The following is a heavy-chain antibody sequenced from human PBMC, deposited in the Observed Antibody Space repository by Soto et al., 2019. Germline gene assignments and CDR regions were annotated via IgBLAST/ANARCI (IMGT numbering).Heavy chain of an antibody. CDR3: VRGPYCGDKCYFAS. D-gene: IGHD2-21*01. V-gene: IGHV4-4*07. J-gene: IGHJ5*02. CDR1: GGPVNDYY. Sequence: SETLSRTCTVYGGPVNDYYWSWVRQPAGKGPEWIGRIQPSGNTNYSPSLMSRASISVDTSHNKVSLKLESVTAADTAVYYCVRGPYCGDKCYFASWGQGALVTVSS. CDR2: IQPSGNT.